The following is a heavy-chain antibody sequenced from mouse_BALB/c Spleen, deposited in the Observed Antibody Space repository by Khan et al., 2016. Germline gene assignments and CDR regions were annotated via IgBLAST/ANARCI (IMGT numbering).Heavy chain of an antibody. V-gene: IGHV5-6-5*01. CDR1: GFTFSSYA. J-gene: IGHJ2*01. CDR2: ISSGGSS. CDR3: ASKGYYFDD. D-gene: IGHD3-3*01. Sequence: EVELVESGGGLVKPGGSLKLSCAASGFTFSSYAMSWVRQTPEKRLEWVASISSGGSSFYPDILKDRFTISRDNARNILYLQRSSVRSEDTAMYYCASKGYYFDDWGQGTTLTVSS.